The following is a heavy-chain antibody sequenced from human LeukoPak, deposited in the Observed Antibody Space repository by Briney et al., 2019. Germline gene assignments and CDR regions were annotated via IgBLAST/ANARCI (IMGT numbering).Heavy chain of an antibody. CDR1: GFIFSTYW. Sequence: GGSLRLSCAASGFIFSTYWMHWVRQAPGEGLVWVARINTDGSTTNFADPVRGRFTISRDNAKNSLYLQMNSLRAGDTAVYYCARDWHYYYYYGMDVWGQGTTVTVSS. CDR3: ARDWHYYYYYGMDV. J-gene: IGHJ6*02. V-gene: IGHV3-74*01. CDR2: INTDGSTT.